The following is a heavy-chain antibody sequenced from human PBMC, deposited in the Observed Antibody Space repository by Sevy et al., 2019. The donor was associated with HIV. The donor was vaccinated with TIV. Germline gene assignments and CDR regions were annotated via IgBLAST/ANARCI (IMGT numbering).Heavy chain of an antibody. J-gene: IGHJ4*02. CDR3: ARGYDNNGHFDY. CDR1: GYTFTSSY. V-gene: IGHV1-46*01. CDR2: INPGGGDT. D-gene: IGHD3-22*01. Sequence: ASVKVSCKASGYTFTSSYLHWVRQAPGQGLEWMGIINPGGGDTNYAQKFQGRVTMTRDTATSTVYMELSSLRSEDTAVYYCARGYDNNGHFDYWGQGTLVTVSS.